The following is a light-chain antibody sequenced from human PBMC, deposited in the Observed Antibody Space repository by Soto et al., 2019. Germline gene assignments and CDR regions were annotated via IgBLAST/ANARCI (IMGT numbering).Light chain of an antibody. CDR3: QQYNSWPLIT. V-gene: IGKV3-15*01. CDR1: QTVSRH. Sequence: EIVLTQSPATLSLSPGERATLSCRASQTVSRHLAWYQQKPGQAPRLLIFGAPTRATGIPDRFSGSGSGTDFTLTISFLQSEDFAVYYCQQYNSWPLITFGPGTRLEIK. J-gene: IGKJ5*01. CDR2: GAP.